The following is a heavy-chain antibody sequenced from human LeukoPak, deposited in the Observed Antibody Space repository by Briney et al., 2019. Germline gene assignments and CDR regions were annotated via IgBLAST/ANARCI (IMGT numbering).Heavy chain of an antibody. Sequence: GGSLRLSCAASGFTFDDYAMHWVRHAPGKGLEWVSGISWNSGSIGYADSVKGRFAISRDNAKNSLYLQMNSLRAEDTALYYCAKSSSPSSFDYYFDYWGQGTLVTVSS. J-gene: IGHJ4*02. CDR2: ISWNSGSI. CDR1: GFTFDDYA. D-gene: IGHD6-6*01. CDR3: AKSSSPSSFDYYFDY. V-gene: IGHV3-9*01.